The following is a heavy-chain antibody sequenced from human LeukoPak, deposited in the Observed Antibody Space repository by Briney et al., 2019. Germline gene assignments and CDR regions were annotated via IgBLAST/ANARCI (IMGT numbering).Heavy chain of an antibody. V-gene: IGHV3-21*01. CDR3: APFSAVTHYYFDY. D-gene: IGHD6-13*01. CDR2: ISPDSGYI. J-gene: IGHJ4*02. CDR1: GFTFSSHS. Sequence: GGSLRLSCAASGFTFSSHSLMWVRQAPGKGLEWVSSISPDSGYIYYADSVKGRFTISRDNAENSLFLQMNSLGAEDTAVYYCAPFSAVTHYYFDYWGQGTLATVSS.